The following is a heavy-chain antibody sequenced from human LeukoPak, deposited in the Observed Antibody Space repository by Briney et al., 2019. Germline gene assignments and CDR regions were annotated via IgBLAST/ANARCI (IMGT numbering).Heavy chain of an antibody. D-gene: IGHD6-19*01. J-gene: IGHJ4*02. CDR3: AKTTTGYSSGRFPGWPVDY. CDR1: GFTFSSYA. CDR2: IFGSGWST. Sequence: GGSLRLSCAASGFTFSSYAMYWVRQAPGKGLEWVSGIFGSGWSTHYADSVKGRFTISRDNSTKTVYLQMNSLRAEDTAVYYCAKTTTGYSSGRFPGWPVDYWGQGTLVTVSS. V-gene: IGHV3-23*01.